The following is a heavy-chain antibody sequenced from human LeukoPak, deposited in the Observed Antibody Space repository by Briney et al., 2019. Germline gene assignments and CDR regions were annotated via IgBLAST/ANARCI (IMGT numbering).Heavy chain of an antibody. J-gene: IGHJ5*02. CDR2: IYYSGST. D-gene: IGHD2-15*01. V-gene: IGHV4-39*02. Sequence: SETLSLTCAVYGGSFSSYYWGWIRQPPGKGLEWIGSIYYSGSTYYNPSLKSRVTISVDTSKNQFSLKLSSVTAADTAVYYCAGDYSAGWFDPWGQGTLVTVSS. CDR3: AGDYSAGWFDP. CDR1: GGSFSSYY.